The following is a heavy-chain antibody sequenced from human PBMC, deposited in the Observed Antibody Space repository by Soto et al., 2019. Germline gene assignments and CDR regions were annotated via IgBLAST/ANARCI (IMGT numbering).Heavy chain of an antibody. V-gene: IGHV1-3*01. Sequence: ASVKVSCKASGYTFTSYAMHWVRQAPGQRLEWMGWINAGNGNTKYSQKFQGRVAITRDTSASTAYMELSSLRSEDTAVYYCARVLVGATPVDYWGQGTLVTVSS. D-gene: IGHD1-26*01. J-gene: IGHJ4*02. CDR2: INAGNGNT. CDR1: GYTFTSYA. CDR3: ARVLVGATPVDY.